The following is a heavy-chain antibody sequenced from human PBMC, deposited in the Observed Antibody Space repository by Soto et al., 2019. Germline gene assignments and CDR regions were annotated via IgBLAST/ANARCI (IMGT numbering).Heavy chain of an antibody. V-gene: IGHV1-69*02. CDR1: GGTFSSYT. J-gene: IGHJ3*02. CDR3: GSSGYPHDAFDI. CDR2: IIPILGIA. Sequence: QVQLVQSGAEVKKPGSSVTVSCKASGGTFSSYTISWVRQAPGQGLEWMGRIIPILGIANYAQKFQGRVTITADKSTSTAYMELSSLRSEDTAVYYCGSSGYPHDAFDIWGQGTMVTVSS. D-gene: IGHD3-22*01.